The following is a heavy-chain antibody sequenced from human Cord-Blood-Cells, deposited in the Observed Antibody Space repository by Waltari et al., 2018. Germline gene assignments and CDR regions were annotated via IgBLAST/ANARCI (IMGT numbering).Heavy chain of an antibody. CDR3: ARESGGGVTDY. CDR2: TDYSGST. J-gene: IGHJ4*02. Sequence: QVQLQASGPGLVKPSATLSLTCTVSGGSISSYHWRWIRQPSGKGLEWIGYTDYSGSTNYNPSLKSRVTISVDTSKNQFYLKLSSVTAADTAVYYCARESGGGVTDYWGQGTLVTVSS. CDR1: GGSISSYH. D-gene: IGHD3-10*01. V-gene: IGHV4-59*01.